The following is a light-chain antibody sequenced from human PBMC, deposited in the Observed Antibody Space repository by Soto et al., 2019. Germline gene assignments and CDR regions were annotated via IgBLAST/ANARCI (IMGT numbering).Light chain of an antibody. J-gene: IGLJ2*01. CDR3: CSYGGGRTPLG. V-gene: IGLV2-11*01. CDR1: RSDVGGYKY. Sequence: QSALTQPRSVSGSPGQSVTISCTGSRSDVGGYKYVSWYQQFPGKAPKLIIYDGAKRPSGVPGRFSGSKSGNTASLTISGLQAEDEGDYYCCSYGGGRTPLGFGGGTKLTVL. CDR2: DGA.